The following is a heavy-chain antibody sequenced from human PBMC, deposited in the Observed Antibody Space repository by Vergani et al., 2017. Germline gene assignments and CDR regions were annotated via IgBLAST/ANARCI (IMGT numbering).Heavy chain of an antibody. D-gene: IGHD6-13*01. V-gene: IGHV4-4*07. CDR3: ARDNIDGGYQPHYVDY. J-gene: IGHJ4*02. Sequence: QVQLQESGPGLVKPSETLSLTCTVSGGSISSYYWSWIRQPAGKGLEWIGRIYTSGGTNYNPSLKSRVTMSVDTSKNQFSLKLSSVTAADTAVDYCARDNIDGGYQPHYVDYGGEGTLVTVSA. CDR2: IYTSGGT. CDR1: GGSISSYY.